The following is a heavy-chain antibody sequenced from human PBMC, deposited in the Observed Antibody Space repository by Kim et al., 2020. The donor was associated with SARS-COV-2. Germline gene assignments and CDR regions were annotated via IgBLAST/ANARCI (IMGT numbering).Heavy chain of an antibody. Sequence: NPSLKSRVTISVDTSKNQFALKLSSVTAAATAVYYCARALSAAVPGGFDYWGQGTLVTVSS. D-gene: IGHD6-13*01. J-gene: IGHJ4*02. V-gene: IGHV4-59*01. CDR3: ARALSAAVPGGFDY.